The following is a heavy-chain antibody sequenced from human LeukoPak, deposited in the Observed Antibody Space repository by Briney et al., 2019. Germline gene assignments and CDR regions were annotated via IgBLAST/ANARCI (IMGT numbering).Heavy chain of an antibody. D-gene: IGHD1-26*01. CDR2: FDPEDGET. J-gene: IGHJ6*02. Sequence: ASVKVSCKVSGYTLTELSMHWVRQAPGKGLEWMGGFDPEDGETIYAQKFQGRVTMTRDTSISTAYMKLSRLRSDDTAVYYCARDQKVGATPYFGLDVWGQGTTVTVSS. CDR1: GYTLTELS. CDR3: ARDQKVGATPYFGLDV. V-gene: IGHV1-24*01.